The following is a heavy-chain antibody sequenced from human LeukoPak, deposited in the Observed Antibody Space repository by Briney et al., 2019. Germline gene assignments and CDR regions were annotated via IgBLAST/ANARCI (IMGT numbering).Heavy chain of an antibody. CDR1: GFTFSTYS. D-gene: IGHD1-14*01. CDR3: AKGKINHDGAFDI. J-gene: IGHJ3*02. CDR2: ISDSGGST. Sequence: GGSLRLSCAASGFTFSTYSMNWVRQAPGKGLEWVSSISDSGGSTHYAESVRGRFSLSRDNFEKTLHLQMNRLRAEDTAVYYCAKGKINHDGAFDIWGQGTRVIVAS. V-gene: IGHV3-23*01.